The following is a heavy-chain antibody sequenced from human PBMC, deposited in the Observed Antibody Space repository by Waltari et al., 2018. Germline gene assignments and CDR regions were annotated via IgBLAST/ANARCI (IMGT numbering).Heavy chain of an antibody. CDR3: AKDQARHNWNYVIGH. CDR1: GFTFSSYG. CDR2: IRYDGSNK. Sequence: QVQLVESEGGVVQPGGSLRLSCAASGFTFSSYGMHWVRQAPGKGLEWVAFIRYDGSNKYYADSVKGRFTISRDNSKNTLYLQMNSLRAEDTAVYYCAKDQARHNWNYVIGHWGQGTLVTVSS. J-gene: IGHJ1*01. D-gene: IGHD1-7*01. V-gene: IGHV3-30*02.